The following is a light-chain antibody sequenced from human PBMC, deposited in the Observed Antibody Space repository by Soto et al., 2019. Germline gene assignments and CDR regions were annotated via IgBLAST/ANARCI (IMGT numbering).Light chain of an antibody. CDR3: QQYGSSALYT. CDR1: QSVSSTY. V-gene: IGKV3-20*01. CDR2: GAS. J-gene: IGKJ2*01. Sequence: EIVLTQSPGTLSLSPGERATLSCRASQSVSSTYLAWYQQKPGQAPRLLIYGASSRATGIPDRFSGSGSGTDLTLTISRLETEDFAVYYCQQYGSSALYTFGKGTKLEIK.